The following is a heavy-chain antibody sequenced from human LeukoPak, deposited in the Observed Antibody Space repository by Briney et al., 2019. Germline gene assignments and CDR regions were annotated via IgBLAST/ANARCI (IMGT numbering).Heavy chain of an antibody. V-gene: IGHV3-21*06. CDR3: ARATSEDTALDY. Sequence: PGGSLRLSCAASGFTISSYSMNWVRQAPGKGLEWVSSISSSSSYIYYADSVKGRFSISRDNAKNSVYLHLNSLKVEDTAIYYCARATSEDTALDYWGQGTLVTVSS. CDR1: GFTISSYS. D-gene: IGHD5-18*01. CDR2: ISSSSSYI. J-gene: IGHJ4*02.